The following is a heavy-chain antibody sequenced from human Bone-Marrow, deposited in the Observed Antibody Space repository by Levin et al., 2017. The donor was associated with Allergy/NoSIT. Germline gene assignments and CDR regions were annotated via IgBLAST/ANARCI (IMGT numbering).Heavy chain of an antibody. CDR3: AKDKRYGSGLGGLDYYYYYGMDV. D-gene: IGHD3-10*01. V-gene: IGHV3-30*18. Sequence: GGSLRLSCAASGFTFSSYGMHWVRQAPGKGLEWVAVISYDGSNKYYADSVKGRFTISRDNSKNTLYLQMNSLRAEDTAVYYCAKDKRYGSGLGGLDYYYYYGMDVWGQGTTVTVSS. CDR1: GFTFSSYG. CDR2: ISYDGSNK. J-gene: IGHJ6*02.